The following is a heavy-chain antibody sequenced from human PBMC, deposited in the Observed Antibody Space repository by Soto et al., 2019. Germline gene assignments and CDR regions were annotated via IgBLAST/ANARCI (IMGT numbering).Heavy chain of an antibody. CDR1: GFTFSSYG. CDR2: ISYDGSNK. CDR3: AKDASIYDGMDV. Sequence: PGGSLRLSCAASGFTFSSYGMHWVRQAPGKGLEWVAVISYDGSNKYYADSVKGRFTISRDNSKNTLYLQMNSLRAEDTAVYYCAKDASIYDGMDVWGQGTTVPVSS. J-gene: IGHJ6*02. D-gene: IGHD3-9*01. V-gene: IGHV3-30*18.